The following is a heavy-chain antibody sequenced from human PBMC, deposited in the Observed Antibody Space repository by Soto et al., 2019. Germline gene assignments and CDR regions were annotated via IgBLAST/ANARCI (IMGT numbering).Heavy chain of an antibody. CDR3: ARHSGITGTRGWFDP. V-gene: IGHV3-21*01. J-gene: IGHJ5*02. CDR1: GFTFSSYS. CDR2: ISSSSSYI. D-gene: IGHD1-7*01. Sequence: GGSLRLSCAASGFTFSSYSMNWVRQAPGKGLEWVSSISSSSSYIYYADSVKGRFTISRDNAKNSLYLQMNSLRAEDTAVYYCARHSGITGTRGWFDPWGQGTLVTGSS.